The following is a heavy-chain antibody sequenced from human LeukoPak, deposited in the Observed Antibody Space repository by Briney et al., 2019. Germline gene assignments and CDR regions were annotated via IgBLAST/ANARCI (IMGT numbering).Heavy chain of an antibody. J-gene: IGHJ6*02. V-gene: IGHV5-10-1*01. D-gene: IGHD2-15*01. CDR1: GYSFTSYW. Sequence: PGESLKISRKGSGYSFTSYWISWVRQMPGKGLEWMGRIDPSDSYTNYSPSFQGHVTISADKSISTAYLQWSSLKASDTAMYYCARRPVVVVAATDYYYYYGMDVWGQGTTVTVSS. CDR2: IDPSDSYT. CDR3: ARRPVVVVAATDYYYYYGMDV.